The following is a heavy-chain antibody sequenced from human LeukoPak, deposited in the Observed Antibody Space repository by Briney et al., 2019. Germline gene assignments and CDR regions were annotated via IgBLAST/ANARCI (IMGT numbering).Heavy chain of an antibody. CDR2: IYNSGST. V-gene: IGHV4-4*09. Sequence: SETLSLTCTVSGGSISSYYWSWIRQPPGKGLEWIGYIYNSGSTNYNPSLKSRVTISVDTSKNQFSLKLSSVTAADTAVYYCTSRGYSGLAMDVWGQGTTVTVSA. J-gene: IGHJ6*01. CDR1: GGSISSYY. CDR3: TSRGYSGLAMDV. D-gene: IGHD5-12*01.